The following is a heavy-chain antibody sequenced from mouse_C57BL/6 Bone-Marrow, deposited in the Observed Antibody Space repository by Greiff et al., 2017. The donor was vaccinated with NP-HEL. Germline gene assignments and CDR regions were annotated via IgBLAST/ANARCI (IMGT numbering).Heavy chain of an antibody. CDR1: GYTFTSYT. J-gene: IGHJ2*01. CDR2: INPSSGYT. CDR3: ARWDPYYYGSSYDYFDY. V-gene: IGHV1-4*01. Sequence: VKVVESGAELARPGASVKMSCKASGYTFTSYTMHWVKQRPGQGLEWIGYINPSSGYTKYNQKFKDKATLTADKSSSTAYMQLSSLTSEDSAVYYCARWDPYYYGSSYDYFDYWGQGTTLTVSS. D-gene: IGHD1-1*01.